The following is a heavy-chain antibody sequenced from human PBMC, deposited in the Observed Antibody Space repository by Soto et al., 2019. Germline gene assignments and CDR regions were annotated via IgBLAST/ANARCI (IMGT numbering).Heavy chain of an antibody. CDR3: ARDGSITGTTSGFDY. D-gene: IGHD1-7*01. Sequence: QVQLVQSGAEVKKPGSSVKVSCKASGGTFSSYAISWVQQAPGQGLEWMGGIIPIFGTANYAQKFQGRVTITADKSTSTAYMELSSLRSEDTAVYYCARDGSITGTTSGFDYWGQGTLVTVSS. CDR1: GGTFSSYA. CDR2: IIPIFGTA. J-gene: IGHJ4*02. V-gene: IGHV1-69*06.